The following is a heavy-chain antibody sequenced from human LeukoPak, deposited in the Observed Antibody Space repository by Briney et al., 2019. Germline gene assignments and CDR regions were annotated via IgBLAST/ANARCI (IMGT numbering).Heavy chain of an antibody. V-gene: IGHV3-33*06. CDR2: IWYDGSNK. D-gene: IGHD1-26*01. CDR1: GFTFSSYG. Sequence: PGRSLRLSCAASGFTFSSYGMHWVRQAPGKGLEWVAVIWYDGSNKYYADSVKGRFTISRDNSKNTLYLQMNSLRAEDTAVYYCAKGARIVGVTTVDYWGQGTLVTVSS. CDR3: AKGARIVGVTTVDY. J-gene: IGHJ4*02.